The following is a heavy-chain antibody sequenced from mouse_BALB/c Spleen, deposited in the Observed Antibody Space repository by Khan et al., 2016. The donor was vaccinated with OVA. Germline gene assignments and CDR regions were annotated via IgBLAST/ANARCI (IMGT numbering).Heavy chain of an antibody. D-gene: IGHD2-14*01. Sequence: VQLQESGAELVKPGASVKLSCKASGYTFTSYDINWVRQRPEQGLEWIGWMFPGDGSTKYNENFKGKATLTTAQSSSPAYMQLSRLTSEDSGAYFCARGGYGGFAYWGQGTLVTVSA. J-gene: IGHJ3*01. CDR2: MFPGDGST. CDR3: ARGGYGGFAY. CDR1: GYTFTSYD. V-gene: IGHV1-85*01.